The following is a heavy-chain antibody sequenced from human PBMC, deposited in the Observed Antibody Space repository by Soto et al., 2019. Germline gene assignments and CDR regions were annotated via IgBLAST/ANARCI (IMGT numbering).Heavy chain of an antibody. CDR1: GYTFPGYC. Sequence: AAVKVSCKASGYTFPGYCSNWLRQAPGQGLEGMGWINPNSGGTNYAQNFQGRVTLTRDTTISTAYMELSSLRSDDTAVYYCARDDLDGGYYYDSSGYYPFDYWGQGTLVTVSS. V-gene: IGHV1-2*02. CDR3: ARDDLDGGYYYDSSGYYPFDY. CDR2: INPNSGGT. D-gene: IGHD3-22*01. J-gene: IGHJ4*02.